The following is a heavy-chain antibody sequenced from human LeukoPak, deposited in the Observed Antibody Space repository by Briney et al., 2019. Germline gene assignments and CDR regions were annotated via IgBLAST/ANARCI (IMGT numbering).Heavy chain of an antibody. Sequence: GGSLRLSCAASGFTFSSYAMHWVRQAPGKGLEYVSAISNNGGSTYYANSVKGRFTISRDHSKNTLYLQMGSLRAEDMAVYYCAREGDDYGLDYWGQGTLVTVSS. J-gene: IGHJ4*02. D-gene: IGHD4-17*01. V-gene: IGHV3-64*01. CDR3: AREGDDYGLDY. CDR2: ISNNGGST. CDR1: GFTFSSYA.